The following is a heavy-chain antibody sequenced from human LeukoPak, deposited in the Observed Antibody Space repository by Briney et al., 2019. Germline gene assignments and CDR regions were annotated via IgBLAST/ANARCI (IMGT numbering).Heavy chain of an antibody. CDR3: ARHGIYGSGGYSGYYYMDV. J-gene: IGHJ6*03. CDR2: IYYSGST. Sequence: PSETLSLTCTVSGGSISSSSYYWGWIRQPPGKGLEWIGSIYYSGSTYYNPSLKSRVTISVNTSKNQFSLKLSSVTAADTAVYYCARHGIYGSGGYSGYYYMDVWGKGTTVTVSS. D-gene: IGHD3-10*01. V-gene: IGHV4-39*01. CDR1: GGSISSSSYY.